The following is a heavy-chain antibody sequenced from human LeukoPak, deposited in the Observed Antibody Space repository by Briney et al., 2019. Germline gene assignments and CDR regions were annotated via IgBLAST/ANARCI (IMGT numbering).Heavy chain of an antibody. CDR3: ARDQVAANAFDL. CDR2: IYYSGST. Sequence: SETLSLTCTGSGGSVSSGNYYWSWIRQPPGKGLDWIRYIYYSGSTNYNPSLKSRVTISVDTSKNQFSLRLSSVTAADTAVYYCARDQVAANAFDLWGQGTMVTVSS. J-gene: IGHJ3*01. CDR1: GGSVSSGNYY. D-gene: IGHD2-15*01. V-gene: IGHV4-61*01.